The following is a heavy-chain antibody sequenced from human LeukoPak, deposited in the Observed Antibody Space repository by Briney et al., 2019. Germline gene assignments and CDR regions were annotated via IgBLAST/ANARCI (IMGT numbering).Heavy chain of an antibody. D-gene: IGHD1-26*01. J-gene: IGHJ4*02. CDR3: AKLREWELPDLFDY. CDR2: ISPSGTDI. CDR1: AFTFSDNY. Sequence: GGSLRLSCAVSAFTFSDNYMTWIRQAPGKGLESVSYISPSGTDISYADSVKGRFAISRDDAKNSLYLQMNSLRAEDTAVYYCAKLREWELPDLFDYWGQGTLVTVSS. V-gene: IGHV3-11*01.